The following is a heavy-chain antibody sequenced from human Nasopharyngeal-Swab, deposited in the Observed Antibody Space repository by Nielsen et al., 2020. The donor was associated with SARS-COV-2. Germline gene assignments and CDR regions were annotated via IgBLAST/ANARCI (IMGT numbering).Heavy chain of an antibody. CDR1: GDSFTSYW. V-gene: IGHV5-51*01. CDR3: ARPTGGVAYYDSSGYPSYFDY. D-gene: IGHD3-22*01. J-gene: IGHJ4*02. CDR2: IYPGDSDT. Sequence: KVSCKGSGDSFTSYWIGWVRQMPGKGLEWMGIIYPGDSDTRYSPSFQGQVTISADKSISTAYLQWSSLKASDTAMYYCARPTGGVAYYDSSGYPSYFDYWGQGTPVTVSS.